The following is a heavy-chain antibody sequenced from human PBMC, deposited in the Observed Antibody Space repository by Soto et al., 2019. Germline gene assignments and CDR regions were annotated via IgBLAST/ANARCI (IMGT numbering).Heavy chain of an antibody. D-gene: IGHD3-10*01. V-gene: IGHV3-15*07. CDR1: GFTFKNAW. J-gene: IGHJ4*02. CDR2: IKSYSDGGTT. CDR3: NTGFGTYDSGTLHDY. Sequence: EVQLAESGGGLVKPGGSLRLSCAVSGFTFKNAWMNWVRQAPGKGLEWVGRIKSYSDGGTTDYIAPVKGRFAISRDDSKNMLFLQMDSLKTEDTAVYFCNTGFGTYDSGTLHDYWGQGTLVTVSS.